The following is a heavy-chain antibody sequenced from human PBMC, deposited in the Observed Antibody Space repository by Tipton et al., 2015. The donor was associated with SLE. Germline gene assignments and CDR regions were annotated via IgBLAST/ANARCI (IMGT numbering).Heavy chain of an antibody. Sequence: TLSLTCTVSGGSISSYYWSWIRQPPGKGLEWIGYIYDSGSTKYNPSLKSRVTISVDTSKNQFSLKLSSVTAADTAVYYCASWSPERTSGWSRFDYWGQGTLVTVSS. CDR3: ASWSPERTSGWSRFDY. D-gene: IGHD6-19*01. CDR1: GGSISSYY. J-gene: IGHJ4*02. CDR2: IYDSGST. V-gene: IGHV4-59*01.